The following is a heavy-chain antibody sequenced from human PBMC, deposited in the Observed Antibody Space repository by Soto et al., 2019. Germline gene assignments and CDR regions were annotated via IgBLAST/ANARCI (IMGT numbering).Heavy chain of an antibody. CDR1: GYTFTSYD. CDR3: ARDVTIFGPFYYYYYGMDV. Sequence: GASVKVSCKASGYTFTSYDINWVRQATGQGLEWMGWMNPNSGNTGYAQKFQGRVTMTRNTSISTAYMELSSLRSEDTAVYYCARDVTIFGPFYYYYYGMDVWGQGTTVTVSS. J-gene: IGHJ6*02. CDR2: MNPNSGNT. D-gene: IGHD3-3*01. V-gene: IGHV1-8*01.